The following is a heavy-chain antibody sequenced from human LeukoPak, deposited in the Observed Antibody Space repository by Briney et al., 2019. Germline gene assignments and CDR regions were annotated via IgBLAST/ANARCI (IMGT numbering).Heavy chain of an antibody. Sequence: GRSLRLSCAASGFTFSSYAMHWVRQAPGKGLEWVAVISYDGSNKYYADSVKGRFTISRDNSKNTLYLQMNSLRAEDTAVYYCAREGEDCSSTSCHSGYLDYWGQGTLVTVSS. J-gene: IGHJ4*02. CDR2: ISYDGSNK. CDR3: AREGEDCSSTSCHSGYLDY. D-gene: IGHD2-2*02. V-gene: IGHV3-30-3*01. CDR1: GFTFSSYA.